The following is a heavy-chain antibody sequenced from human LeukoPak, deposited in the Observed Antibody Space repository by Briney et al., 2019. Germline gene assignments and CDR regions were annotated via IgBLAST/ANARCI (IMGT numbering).Heavy chain of an antibody. CDR1: RFTFSNYN. Sequence: GGSLRLSCAASRFTFSNYNMNWVRQAPGKGLEWVSFISSTSTYIYYADSLKGRFTISRDNARNSLYLQMNSLRAEDTAVYYCARDGYGSGIDSWGQGTLVTVSS. V-gene: IGHV3-21*06. CDR3: ARDGYGSGIDS. J-gene: IGHJ4*02. D-gene: IGHD3-10*01. CDR2: ISSTSTYI.